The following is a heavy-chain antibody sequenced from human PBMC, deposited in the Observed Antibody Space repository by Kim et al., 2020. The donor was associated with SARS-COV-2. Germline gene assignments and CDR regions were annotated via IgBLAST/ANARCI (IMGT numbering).Heavy chain of an antibody. CDR1: GGSISSYY. CDR3: ARSYDFWSGYYPHFDY. CDR2: IYYSGST. Sequence: SETLSLTCTVSGGSISSYYWSWIRQPPGKGLEWIGYIYYSGSTNYNPSLKSRVTISVDTSKNQFSLKLSSVTAADTAVYYCARSYDFWSGYYPHFDYWGQGTLVTVSS. J-gene: IGHJ4*02. V-gene: IGHV4-59*08. D-gene: IGHD3-3*01.